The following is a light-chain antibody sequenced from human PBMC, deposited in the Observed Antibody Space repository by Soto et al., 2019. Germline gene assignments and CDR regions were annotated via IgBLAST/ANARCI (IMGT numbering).Light chain of an antibody. J-gene: IGLJ2*01. V-gene: IGLV2-14*03. Sequence: QSALTQPASVSGSPGQSIAISCTGTSSDVGAYDYVSWYQQHPGEAPKLMIFDVTRRPSGVSDRFSGSKSGTTASLTISGLKAEDEADYYCTSYTTKSTVAFGGGTKLTVL. CDR3: TSYTTKSTVA. CDR1: SSDVGAYDY. CDR2: DVT.